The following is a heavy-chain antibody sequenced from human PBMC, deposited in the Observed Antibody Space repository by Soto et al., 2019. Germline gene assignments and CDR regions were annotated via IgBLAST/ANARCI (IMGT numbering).Heavy chain of an antibody. V-gene: IGHV4-59*01. CDR1: GGSISSYY. Sequence: PSETLSLTCTVSGGSISSYYWSWIRQPPGKGLEWIGYIYYSGSTNYNPSLKSRVTISLDKSKSQFPLRLISVTAADTAVYYCTREQSDDNYFDTWRQGTLVTVSS. CDR3: TREQSDDNYFDT. D-gene: IGHD6-19*01. CDR2: IYYSGST. J-gene: IGHJ5*02.